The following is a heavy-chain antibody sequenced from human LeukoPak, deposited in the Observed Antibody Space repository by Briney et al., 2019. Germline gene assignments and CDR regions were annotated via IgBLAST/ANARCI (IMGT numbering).Heavy chain of an antibody. CDR3: ARGFWSGYYLDY. V-gene: IGHV4-39*01. CDR2: IYYSGST. J-gene: IGHJ4*02. D-gene: IGHD3-3*01. CDR1: GGPISSSSYY. Sequence: PSETLSLTCTVSGGPISSSSYYWGWIRQPPGKGLEWIGSIYYSGSTYHNPSLKSRVTISVDTSKNQFSLKLSSVTAADTAVYYCARGFWSGYYLDYWGQGALVTVSS.